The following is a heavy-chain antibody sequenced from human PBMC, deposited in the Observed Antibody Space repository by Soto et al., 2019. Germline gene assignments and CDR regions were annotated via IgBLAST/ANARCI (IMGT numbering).Heavy chain of an antibody. Sequence: SVKVSCKASGGTFSSYAISWVRQAPGQGLEWMGGIIPIFGTANYAQKFQGRVTITADESTSTAYVELSSLRSEDTAVYYCARPYGSGTNGMDVWGQGTTVTVSS. D-gene: IGHD3-10*01. V-gene: IGHV1-69*13. CDR2: IIPIFGTA. CDR1: GGTFSSYA. CDR3: ARPYGSGTNGMDV. J-gene: IGHJ6*02.